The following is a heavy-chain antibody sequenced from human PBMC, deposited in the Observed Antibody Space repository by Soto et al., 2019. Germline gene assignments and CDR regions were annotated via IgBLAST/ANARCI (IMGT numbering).Heavy chain of an antibody. CDR2: MYFGGSF. CDR1: GDSINSGY. V-gene: IGHV4-59*01. D-gene: IGHD3-22*01. J-gene: IGHJ5*02. CDR3: SRAFYDSVCFGGDP. Sequence: QVHLQESGPGLVKPSETLSLTCSVSGDSINSGYWTWIRRPPGRGLEWIGFMYFGGSFNYNPSLDSRVIFSVDTSKNQFSLKLTSVSAADTAIYYCSRAFYDSVCFGGDPWGQGALVTVSS.